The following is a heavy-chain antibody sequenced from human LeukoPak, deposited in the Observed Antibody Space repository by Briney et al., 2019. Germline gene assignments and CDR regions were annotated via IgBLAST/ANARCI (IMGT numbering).Heavy chain of an antibody. CDR3: ANDLNWNSHGMDV. Sequence: GGSLRLSCAASGFTFSSYGMHWDRQAPGKGLEWVAVIWYDGSNKYYADSVKGRFTISRDNSKNTLYLQMNSLRAEDTAVYYCANDLNWNSHGMDVWGQGTTVTVSS. CDR1: GFTFSSYG. V-gene: IGHV3-33*06. J-gene: IGHJ6*02. D-gene: IGHD1-7*01. CDR2: IWYDGSNK.